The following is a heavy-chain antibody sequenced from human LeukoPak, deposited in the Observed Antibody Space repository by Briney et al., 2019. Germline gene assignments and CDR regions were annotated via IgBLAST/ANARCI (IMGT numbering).Heavy chain of an antibody. CDR1: GGSISSGGYY. Sequence: SQTLSLTCSVSGGSISSGGYYWSWVRQHPGKGLEWIGYIYYSGSTNYNPSLKSRVTISVDTSKNQFSLKLSSVTAADTAVYYCARGPLDSSGYYLNHDAFDIWGQGTMVTVSS. CDR3: ARGPLDSSGYYLNHDAFDI. J-gene: IGHJ3*02. V-gene: IGHV4-31*03. CDR2: IYYSGST. D-gene: IGHD3-22*01.